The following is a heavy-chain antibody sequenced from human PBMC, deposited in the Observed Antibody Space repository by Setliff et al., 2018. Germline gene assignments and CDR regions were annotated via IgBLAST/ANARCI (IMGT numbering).Heavy chain of an antibody. CDR3: AKDILTGYYPFWYFDY. CDR2: ISGPGGST. CDR1: GFTFVSYA. V-gene: IGHV3-23*01. Sequence: GGSLRLSCAASGFTFVSYALSWVRQTPGKGLEWVSCISGPGGSTYYADPVKGRFTISRDNSKNTLYLQMNSLRAEDTAVYYCAKDILTGYYPFWYFDYWGQGTLVTVSS. J-gene: IGHJ4*02. D-gene: IGHD3-9*01.